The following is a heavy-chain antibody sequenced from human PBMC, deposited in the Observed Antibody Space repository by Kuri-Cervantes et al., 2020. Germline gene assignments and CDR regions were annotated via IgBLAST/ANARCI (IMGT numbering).Heavy chain of an antibody. V-gene: IGHV3-74*01. J-gene: IGHJ4*02. CDR1: TFTFSSYW. Sequence: GESLKISCVASTFTFSSYWMHWVRQAPGKGLVWVSRINSDGSSTTYADSVRGRFTISRDNSKNTLYLQMNSLRAEDTAVYYCARVGRDSYGPLGYFDYWGQGTLVTVSS. D-gene: IGHD5-18*01. CDR3: ARVGRDSYGPLGYFDY. CDR2: INSDGSST.